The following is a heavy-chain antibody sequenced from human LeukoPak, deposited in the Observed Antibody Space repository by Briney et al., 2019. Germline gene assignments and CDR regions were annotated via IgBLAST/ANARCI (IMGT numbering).Heavy chain of an antibody. Sequence: GGSLRLSCAAYGFTFSDYAMTWVREAPGERLEWVSGISISGGTTYYAESVKGRFTISRDNSESTLYLQMNSLRAEDTAIYFCANRGVGYYYMDVWGKGTTVTVSS. J-gene: IGHJ6*03. CDR1: GFTFSDYA. CDR3: ANRGVGYYYMDV. V-gene: IGHV3-23*01. CDR2: ISISGGTT. D-gene: IGHD1-26*01.